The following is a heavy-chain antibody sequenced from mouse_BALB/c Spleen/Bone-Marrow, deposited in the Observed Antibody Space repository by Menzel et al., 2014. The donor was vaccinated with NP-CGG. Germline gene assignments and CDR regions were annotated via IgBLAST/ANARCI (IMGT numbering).Heavy chain of an antibody. CDR2: INLDSSTI. J-gene: IGHJ2*01. D-gene: IGHD4-1*01. V-gene: IGHV4-1*02. CDR1: GFDFSRYW. Sequence: EVQLQESGGGLVQPGGSLKLSCAASGFDFSRYWMSWVRRAPGKGLEWIGEINLDSSTINYTPSLKDKFIISRDNAKNTLYLQMNKVRSEDTALYYCARPAVGRYFDYWGQGTTLTVSS. CDR3: ARPAVGRYFDY.